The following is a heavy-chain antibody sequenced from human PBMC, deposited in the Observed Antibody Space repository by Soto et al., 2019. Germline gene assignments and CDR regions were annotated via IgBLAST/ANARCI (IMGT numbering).Heavy chain of an antibody. CDR2: MNPGSGDT. CDR1: GYSFTNND. J-gene: IGHJ5*02. CDR3: ARMATFGSLNWFDP. Sequence: ASVKVSCKASGYSFTNNDVSWVRQATGQGLEWMGWMNPGSGDTGYAQKFQGRVTMTRDTSTATAYMELSSLRSDDTAIYYCARMATFGSLNWFDPWGQGTLVTVSS. D-gene: IGHD3-16*01. V-gene: IGHV1-8*01.